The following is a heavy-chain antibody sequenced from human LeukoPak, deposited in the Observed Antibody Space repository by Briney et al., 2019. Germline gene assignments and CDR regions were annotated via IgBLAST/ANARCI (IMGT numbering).Heavy chain of an antibody. CDR2: ISIYNGDT. J-gene: IGHJ4*02. V-gene: IGHV1-18*01. D-gene: IGHD3-16*01. CDR1: GGTFSSYA. Sequence: ASVKVSCKASGGTFSSYAFSWVRQAPGQGLEWMGWISIYNGDTHFAQRLQGRVSLTTDTSTNTAYMELRSLRSDDTAMYFCARAPREGAFDYWGQGTRVTVSS. CDR3: ARAPREGAFDY.